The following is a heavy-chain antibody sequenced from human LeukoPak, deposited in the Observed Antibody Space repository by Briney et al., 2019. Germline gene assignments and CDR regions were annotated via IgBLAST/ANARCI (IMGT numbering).Heavy chain of an antibody. CDR1: GFTFSNAW. CDR2: IKSKTDGGTT. CDR3: TTTGTASGSYYQTGY. D-gene: IGHD1-26*01. V-gene: IGHV3-15*01. J-gene: IGHJ4*02. Sequence: GGSLRLSCAASGFTFSNAWMSWVRQAPGKGLEWVGRIKSKTDGGTTDYAAPVKGRFTTSRDDSKNTLYLQMNSLKTEDTAVYYCTTTGTASGSYYQTGYWGQGTLVTVSS.